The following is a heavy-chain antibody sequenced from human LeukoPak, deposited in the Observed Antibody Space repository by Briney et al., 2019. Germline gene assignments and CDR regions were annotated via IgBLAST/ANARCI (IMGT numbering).Heavy chain of an antibody. CDR2: ISGSGGST. CDR3: AKDWGSGSYQPDAFDI. Sequence: GGSLRLSCAASGFAFNNYAMSWVRQAPGKGLEWVSTISGSGGSTYYADSVKGRFTISRDNSKNTLYLQMNSLRAEDTAVYYCAKDWGSGSYQPDAFDIWGQGTMVTVSS. V-gene: IGHV3-23*01. CDR1: GFAFNNYA. J-gene: IGHJ3*02. D-gene: IGHD1-26*01.